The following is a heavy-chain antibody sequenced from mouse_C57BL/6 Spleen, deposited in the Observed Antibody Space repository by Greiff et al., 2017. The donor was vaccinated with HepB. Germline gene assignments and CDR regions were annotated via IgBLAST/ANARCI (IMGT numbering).Heavy chain of an antibody. CDR1: GFNIKDYY. Sequence: EVQLQQSGAELVKPGASVKLSCTASGFNIKDYYMHWVKQRTEQGLEWIGRIDPEDGETKYAPKCQGKATITADTSSNTAYLQLSSLTSEDTAVYYCARDTSYYAMDYWGQGPSVTVSS. CDR3: ARDTSYYAMDY. CDR2: IDPEDGET. J-gene: IGHJ4*01. D-gene: IGHD2-10*02. V-gene: IGHV14-2*01.